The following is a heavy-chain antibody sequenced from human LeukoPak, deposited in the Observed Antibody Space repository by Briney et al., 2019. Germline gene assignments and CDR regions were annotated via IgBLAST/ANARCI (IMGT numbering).Heavy chain of an antibody. CDR2: INPSGGST. Sequence: GASVKVSCKASGYTFTSYYMHWVRQAPGRGLEWMGMINPSGGSTTYAQNFQGRVTMTRDTSTSTVYMGLSSLRSDDTAVYLCARVGELYDTSGYYHDYWGQGTLVTVSS. D-gene: IGHD3-22*01. CDR1: GYTFTSYY. J-gene: IGHJ4*02. CDR3: ARVGELYDTSGYYHDY. V-gene: IGHV1-46*01.